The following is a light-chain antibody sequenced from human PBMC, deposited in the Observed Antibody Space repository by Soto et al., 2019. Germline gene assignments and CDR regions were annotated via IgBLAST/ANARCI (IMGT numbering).Light chain of an antibody. J-gene: IGKJ5*01. Sequence: ETVLTQSPATVSLSPGDRATLPCRASQSVSSNKLAWYQQKPGQAPRLLIYAASSRATGIPDRFSGSGSGTGFPLPTGILNPDVFAFTNCQQFFSPPPTFGLGTRR. V-gene: IGKV3D-20*02. CDR3: QQFFSPPPT. CDR1: QSVSSNK. CDR2: AAS.